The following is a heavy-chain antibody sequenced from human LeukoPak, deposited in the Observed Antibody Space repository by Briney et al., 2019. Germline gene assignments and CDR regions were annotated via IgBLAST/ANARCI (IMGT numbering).Heavy chain of an antibody. J-gene: IGHJ4*02. D-gene: IGHD5-12*01. Sequence: GGSLRLSCAASGFTVSSSYMTWVRQAPGKGLEWVSIIYSGGSTYYADSVKGRFTISRDSSKNTLYLQMNSLRAEDTAVYYCARDGTGYSGYYWGQGTLVTVSS. CDR2: IYSGGST. V-gene: IGHV3-53*01. CDR1: GFTVSSSY. CDR3: ARDGTGYSGYY.